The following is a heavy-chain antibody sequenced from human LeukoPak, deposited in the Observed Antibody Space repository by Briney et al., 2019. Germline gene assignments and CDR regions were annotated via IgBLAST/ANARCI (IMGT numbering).Heavy chain of an antibody. J-gene: IGHJ3*02. D-gene: IGHD4-11*01. CDR3: ARDSPYSDYLIGGAFNI. V-gene: IGHV3-53*01. CDR2: IYSDGTT. CDR1: GFTVSSNY. Sequence: GGSLRLSCAASGFTVSSNYMSWVRQAPGKGLEWVSVIYSDGTTYYADSVKGRFTISRDNSKNTLYLQMNSLRAEDTAVYYCARDSPYSDYLIGGAFNIWGRGTMVTVSS.